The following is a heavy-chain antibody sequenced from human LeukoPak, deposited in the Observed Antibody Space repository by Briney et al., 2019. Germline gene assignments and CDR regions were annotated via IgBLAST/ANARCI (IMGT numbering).Heavy chain of an antibody. J-gene: IGHJ3*02. Sequence: SVKVSGKASGGTFSSYAIRWVRQAPGQGLEWMGGTIPIFGTANYAQKFQGRVTITTDESTSTAYMELSSLRSEDTAVYYCASGGEPPDDAFDIWGQGTMVTVSS. CDR2: TIPIFGTA. V-gene: IGHV1-69*05. CDR1: GGTFSSYA. CDR3: ASGGEPPDDAFDI. D-gene: IGHD3-16*01.